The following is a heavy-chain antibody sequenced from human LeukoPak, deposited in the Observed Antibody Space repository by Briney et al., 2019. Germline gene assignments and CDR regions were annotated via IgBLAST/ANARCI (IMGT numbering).Heavy chain of an antibody. CDR1: GFIFRNYG. CDR2: ISSGSSRI. V-gene: IGHV3-48*02. D-gene: IGHD6-19*01. Sequence: PGGSLRLSCAASGFIFRNYGVKWVRQAPGKGLEWVSYISSGSSRIEYADSVKGRFTISRDNSENSLYLQMNSLRDEDTAVYYCARLHGGDWYSDYWGQGTLVTVSS. CDR3: ARLHGGDWYSDY. J-gene: IGHJ4*02.